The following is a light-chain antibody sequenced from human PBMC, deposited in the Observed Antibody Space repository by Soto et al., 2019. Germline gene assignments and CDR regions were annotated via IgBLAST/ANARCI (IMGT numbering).Light chain of an antibody. CDR2: DAS. V-gene: IGKV3-11*01. Sequence: IVLTQSPATLSLSPGDSASLSCMASQSVSSSLVWYQHKPGQAPRFLIYDASKRATGTPARFSGSGSGTDFTLTISSLEPEDIAVYYCQQRKSWPAITFGQGTRLEIK. CDR3: QQRKSWPAIT. CDR1: QSVSSS. J-gene: IGKJ5*01.